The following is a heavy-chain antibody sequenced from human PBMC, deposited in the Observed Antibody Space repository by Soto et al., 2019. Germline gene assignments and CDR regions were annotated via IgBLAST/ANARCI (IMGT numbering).Heavy chain of an antibody. CDR2: IYYSGNT. CDR1: GGSISRGGYY. Sequence: QVQLQESGPGLVKSSQTLTLTCTVSGGSISRGGYYWTWIRQFPGKSLEWLAHIYYSGNTYYNPSLKSRLSISQDTSANQFLLSLTSVTAADTAVYFCAIGAADCGNAFDIWGRGTLVTVSS. CDR3: AIGAADCGNAFDI. V-gene: IGHV4-31*03. D-gene: IGHD2-21*02. J-gene: IGHJ3*02.